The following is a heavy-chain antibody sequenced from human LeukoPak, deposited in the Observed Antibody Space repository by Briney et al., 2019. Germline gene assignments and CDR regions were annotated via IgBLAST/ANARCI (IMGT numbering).Heavy chain of an antibody. CDR2: FDPEDGET. D-gene: IGHD5-12*01. CDR1: GYTLTELS. V-gene: IGHV1-24*01. Sequence: ASVKVSCKVSGYTLTELSMHWVRQAPGKGLEWMGGFDPEDGETIYAQKFQGRVTMTEDTSTDTAYMELSRLRSEDTAVYYCATAHIVATILNWFDPWGQGTLVTVSS. J-gene: IGHJ5*02. CDR3: ATAHIVATILNWFDP.